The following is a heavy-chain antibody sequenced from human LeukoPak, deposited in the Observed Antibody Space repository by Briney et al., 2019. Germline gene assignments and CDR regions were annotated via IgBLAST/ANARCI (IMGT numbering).Heavy chain of an antibody. CDR3: ATFPTSGIAAAGTTYAFDI. J-gene: IGHJ3*02. CDR1: GYTFTSYA. CDR2: INAGNGNT. D-gene: IGHD6-13*01. V-gene: IGHV1-3*01. Sequence: ASVKVSCKASGYTFTSYAMNWVRQAPGQRLEWMGWINAGNGNTKYSQRFQGRVTITRDTSASTAYMELSSLRSEDTAVYYCATFPTSGIAAAGTTYAFDIWGQGTMVTVSS.